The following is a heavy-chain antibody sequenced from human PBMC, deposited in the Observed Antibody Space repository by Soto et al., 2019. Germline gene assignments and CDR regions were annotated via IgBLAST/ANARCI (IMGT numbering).Heavy chain of an antibody. J-gene: IGHJ6*02. CDR3: ARCIQGDYYYGMDV. Sequence: ASVKVSGKASGYTFYSHSISWVRQAPGQGLAWMGRINADYGNTQYAQKFRGRVTMTTDTSTTTVYMELTNLRSDDTAVYYCARCIQGDYYYGMDVWG. CDR2: INADYGNT. D-gene: IGHD5-18*01. V-gene: IGHV1-18*01. CDR1: GYTFYSHS.